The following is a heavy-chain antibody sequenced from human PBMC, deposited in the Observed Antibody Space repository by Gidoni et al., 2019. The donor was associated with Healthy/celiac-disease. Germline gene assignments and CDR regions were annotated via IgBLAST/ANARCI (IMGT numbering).Heavy chain of an antibody. J-gene: IGHJ4*02. CDR1: GGSISGGGYS. D-gene: IGHD3-9*01. CDR3: ARVRDWLGKYYLDY. Sequence: QLHLHESGSGLVTPSQTPSLICAVPGGSISGGGYSWGWIRHPPGKRLEWIGSIYHSESTYYNPAIKSRVTITVDRTKNQFSLKMSSVTAADTAVYYWARVRDWLGKYYLDYWGQGTLVTVSS. V-gene: IGHV4-30-2*01. CDR2: IYHSEST.